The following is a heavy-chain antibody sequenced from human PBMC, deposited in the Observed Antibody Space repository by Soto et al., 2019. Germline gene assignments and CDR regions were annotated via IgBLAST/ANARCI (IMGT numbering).Heavy chain of an antibody. CDR1: GGSFSGYY. CDR3: ARSRRVWPNSGSYYGYYYYGMDV. CDR2: INHSGST. Sequence: PSETLSLTCAVYGGSFSGYYWSWIRQPPGKGLEWIGEINHSGSTNYNPSLKSRVTISVDTPKNQFSLKLSSVTAADTAVYYCARSRRVWPNSGSYYGYYYYGMDVWGQGTTVTVYS. D-gene: IGHD3-10*01. V-gene: IGHV4-34*01. J-gene: IGHJ6*02.